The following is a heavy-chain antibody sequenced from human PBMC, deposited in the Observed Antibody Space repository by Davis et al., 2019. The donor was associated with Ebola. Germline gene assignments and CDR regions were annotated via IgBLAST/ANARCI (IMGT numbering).Heavy chain of an antibody. CDR2: ISGGGRTI. Sequence: GGSLRLSCAASGFTFSDYYMSWIRQAPGKGLEWVSYISGGGRTIYYADSVKGRFTISRDNSKNTLYLQMNSLRAEDTAVYYCAKGGYCSSTSCYGGYYYGMDVWGQGTTVTVSS. CDR3: AKGGYCSSTSCYGGYYYGMDV. CDR1: GFTFSDYY. J-gene: IGHJ6*02. D-gene: IGHD2-2*01. V-gene: IGHV3-11*04.